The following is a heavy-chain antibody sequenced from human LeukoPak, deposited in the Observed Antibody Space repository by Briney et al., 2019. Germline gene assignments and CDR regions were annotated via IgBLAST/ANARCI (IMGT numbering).Heavy chain of an antibody. CDR3: ARVEWNHDFGY. Sequence: SETLSLTCTVSGGSISSGGYYWSWIRQHPGKGLERIGYIYYSGSTYYNPSLKSRVTISVDTSKNQFSLKLSSVTAADTAVYYCARVEWNHDFGYWGQGTLVTVSS. V-gene: IGHV4-31*03. D-gene: IGHD1-14*01. CDR2: IYYSGST. CDR1: GGSISSGGYY. J-gene: IGHJ4*02.